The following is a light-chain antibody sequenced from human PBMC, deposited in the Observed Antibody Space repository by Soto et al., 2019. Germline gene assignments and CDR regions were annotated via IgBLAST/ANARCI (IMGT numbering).Light chain of an antibody. J-gene: IGKJ3*01. CDR3: QKYSGAPFT. Sequence: DIQMTQSPSSLSASVGDRVTITCRASQGISSYLAWYQQKPGKVPKLLISAASTLQSGVPSRFSGGGSGTHFTLTISSLQPEDVETYYCQKYSGAPFTFGPGTKVDIX. V-gene: IGKV1-27*01. CDR1: QGISSY. CDR2: AAS.